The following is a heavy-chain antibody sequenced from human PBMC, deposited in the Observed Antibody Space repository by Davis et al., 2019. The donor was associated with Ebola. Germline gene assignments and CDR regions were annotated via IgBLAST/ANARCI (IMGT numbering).Heavy chain of an antibody. CDR2: IKTYGRDP. CDR3: TREISGYYSDGMPIPYRMFDI. V-gene: IGHV3-74*01. D-gene: IGHD3-22*01. J-gene: IGHJ3*02. CDR1: GFTFSSYW. Sequence: HTGGSLRLSCAASGFTFSSYWMHWVRQVPGKGLLWVAHIKTYGRDPPYADSVKGRFSISRDNAKNTLFLQMNSLRAEDAAVYYCTREISGYYSDGMPIPYRMFDIWGQGTVVTVSS.